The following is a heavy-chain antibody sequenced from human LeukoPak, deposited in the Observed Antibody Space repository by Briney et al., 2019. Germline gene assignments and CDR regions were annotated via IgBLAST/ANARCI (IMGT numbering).Heavy chain of an antibody. J-gene: IGHJ6*03. CDR2: MNPNSGNT. CDR3: ARGLRLPTRARYYYYYMDV. CDR1: GYTFTSYD. V-gene: IGHV1-8*03. Sequence: ASVKVSCKASGYTFTSYDINWVRQATGQGLEWMGWMNPNSGNTGYAQKFQGRVTITRNTSISTADMELSSPRSEDTAVYYCARGLRLPTRARYYYYYMDVWGKGTTVTVSS.